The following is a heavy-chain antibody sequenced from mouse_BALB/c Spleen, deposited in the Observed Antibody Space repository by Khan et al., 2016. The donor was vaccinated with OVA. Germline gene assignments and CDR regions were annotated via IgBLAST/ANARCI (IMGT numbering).Heavy chain of an antibody. CDR1: GFTFSSYS. CDR2: ISSDGDYT. D-gene: IGHD4-1*01. Sequence: EVELVESGRDLMKPGGSLKLSCAASGFTFSSYSMSWVRQIPDKRLEWVASISSDGDYTYYPDSVKGRLTISRDNAKNTLYLQMSSLKSEDTAMYYCASHLTGSFAYWGQGTLVTVSA. V-gene: IGHV5-6*01. CDR3: ASHLTGSFAY. J-gene: IGHJ3*01.